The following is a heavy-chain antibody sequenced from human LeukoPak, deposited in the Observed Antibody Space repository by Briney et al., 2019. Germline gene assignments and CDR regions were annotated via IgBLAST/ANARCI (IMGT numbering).Heavy chain of an antibody. D-gene: IGHD6-19*01. CDR1: GFTFSSYE. CDR3: ARAVAGFDY. V-gene: IGHV3-48*03. J-gene: IGHJ4*02. Sequence: GGSLRLSCAASGFTFSSYEMNWVRQAPGKGLEWVSYISSSGSTIYYADSVRGRFTISRDNAKNSLYLQMNSLRAEDTAVYYCARAVAGFDYWGQGTLVTVSS. CDR2: ISSSGSTI.